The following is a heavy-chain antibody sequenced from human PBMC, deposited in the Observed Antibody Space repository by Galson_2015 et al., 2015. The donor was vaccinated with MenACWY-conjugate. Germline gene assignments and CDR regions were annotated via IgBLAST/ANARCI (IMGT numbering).Heavy chain of an antibody. CDR2: IKADGSFS. Sequence: SLRLSCAASGFTFNNYWTHWVRQPPGKGLEWISYIKADGSFSNYADSVKGRFTISTDNAKNMVYLQMDGLGDEYTAVYFCARDNNWSFDSWGQGTLVTVSS. CDR1: GFTFNNYW. CDR3: ARDNNWSFDS. D-gene: IGHD1-1*01. V-gene: IGHV3-74*01. J-gene: IGHJ4*02.